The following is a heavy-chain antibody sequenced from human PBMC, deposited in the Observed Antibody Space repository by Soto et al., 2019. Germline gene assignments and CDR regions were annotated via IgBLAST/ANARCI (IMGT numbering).Heavy chain of an antibody. J-gene: IGHJ4*02. Sequence: GGSLRLSCAASGFTFTSYWMHWVRQAPGKGLVWVSRINTDGSTTTYADSVKGRFTISRDNAKNTLYLQMNSLRAEDTAVYYCAREEQYPTEEQYPGVDYWGQGTLVTVSS. CDR3: AREEQYPTEEQYPGVDY. CDR1: GFTFTSYW. D-gene: IGHD6-19*01. V-gene: IGHV3-74*01. CDR2: INTDGSTT.